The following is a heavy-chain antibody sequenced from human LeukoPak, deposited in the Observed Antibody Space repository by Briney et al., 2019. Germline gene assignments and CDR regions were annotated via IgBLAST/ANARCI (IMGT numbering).Heavy chain of an antibody. D-gene: IGHD6-13*01. CDR1: GFTFSNYA. Sequence: GGSLRLSCAASGFTFSNYAMNWVRQTPGKGLEWVSAISGSGGITYYADSVKGRFTISRDNSKNTLYLQMNSLRAEDTAVYYCAKDTVRYSSSWYFDYWGQGTLVTVSS. J-gene: IGHJ4*02. V-gene: IGHV3-23*01. CDR2: ISGSGGIT. CDR3: AKDTVRYSSSWYFDY.